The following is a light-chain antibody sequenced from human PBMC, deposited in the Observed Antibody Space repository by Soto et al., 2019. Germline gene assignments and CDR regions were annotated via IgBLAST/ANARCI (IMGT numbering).Light chain of an antibody. V-gene: IGLV1-44*01. CDR3: AACDASRNGVV. CDR2: NTY. CDR1: SSNIGSHT. J-gene: IGLJ2*01. Sequence: QLVLTQPPSASGTPGQRVTISCSGSSSNIGSHTVNWYHQLPGTAPRLLIYNTYYRPSGVPERFSGSNSGSSPSLAISGPQSGDEADYYCAACDASRNGVVFGAGTQLT.